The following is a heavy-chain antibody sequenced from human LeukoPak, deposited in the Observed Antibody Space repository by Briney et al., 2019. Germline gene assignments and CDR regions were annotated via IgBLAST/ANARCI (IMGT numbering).Heavy chain of an antibody. CDR2: LHTSGST. V-gene: IGHV4-4*07. CDR1: GGSISSYY. Sequence: PSETLSLTCTVSGGSISSYYWSWIRQPAGEGLEWIGRLHTSGSTNYNPSLKRRVTISVDTSQKQFSLRLTSVTAADTAVYYCARGRYLTTLGGAAAGFLDSWGQGTLVTVSS. J-gene: IGHJ4*02. CDR3: ARGRYLTTLGGAAAGFLDS. D-gene: IGHD6-13*01.